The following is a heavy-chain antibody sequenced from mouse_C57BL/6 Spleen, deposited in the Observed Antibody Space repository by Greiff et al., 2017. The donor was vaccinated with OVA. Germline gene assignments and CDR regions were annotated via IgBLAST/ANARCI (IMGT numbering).Heavy chain of an antibody. CDR1: GYAFTNYL. D-gene: IGHD3-2*02. V-gene: IGHV1-54*01. CDR2: INPGSGGT. CDR3: ARASTAQATFYAMDY. Sequence: VQLQESGAELVRPGTSVKVSCKASGYAFTNYLIEWVKQRPGQGLEWIGVINPGSGGTNYNEKFKGKATLTADKSSSTAYMQLSSLTSEDSAVYFCARASTAQATFYAMDYWGQGTSVTVSS. J-gene: IGHJ4*01.